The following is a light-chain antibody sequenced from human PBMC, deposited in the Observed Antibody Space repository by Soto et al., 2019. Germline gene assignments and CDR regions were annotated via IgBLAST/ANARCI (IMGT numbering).Light chain of an antibody. CDR1: QSISNW. Sequence: DMPLTQSPSTLSASVGDRVTITCRASQSISNWLAWYQQKPGKAPKLLIYKASSLESGVPSRFSGSGSGTEFTLTISSLQPDDFATYYCQQYNSTFGQGTKVEIK. V-gene: IGKV1-5*03. J-gene: IGKJ1*01. CDR2: KAS. CDR3: QQYNST.